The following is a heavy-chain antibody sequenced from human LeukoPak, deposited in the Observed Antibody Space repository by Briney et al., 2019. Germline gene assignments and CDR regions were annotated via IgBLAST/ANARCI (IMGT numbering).Heavy chain of an antibody. J-gene: IGHJ4*02. Sequence: AGGSLRLSCAASGFTFSSYEMNWGRQAPGKGLEWIAYLSSSGSAFSYADSVKGRFTIARDNAKNSVYLEMNSLRADDTAVYYCARSARLMKGVVEVTALDDWGQGTLVTVSS. CDR1: GFTFSSYE. D-gene: IGHD3-3*01. V-gene: IGHV3-48*03. CDR2: LSSSGSAF. CDR3: ARSARLMKGVVEVTALDD.